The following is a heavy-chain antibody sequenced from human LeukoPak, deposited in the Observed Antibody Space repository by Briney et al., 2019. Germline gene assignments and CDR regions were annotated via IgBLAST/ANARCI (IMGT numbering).Heavy chain of an antibody. Sequence: GGSLRLSCAASGFTFSSYGMHWVRQAPGKGLEWVAVIWYDGSNKYYADSVKGRFTISRDNSKNTLYLQMNSLRAEDTAVYYCARKGFVCSSTSCYNDAFDIWGQGTMVTVSS. J-gene: IGHJ3*02. CDR2: IWYDGSNK. CDR3: ARKGFVCSSTSCYNDAFDI. V-gene: IGHV3-33*01. CDR1: GFTFSSYG. D-gene: IGHD2-2*02.